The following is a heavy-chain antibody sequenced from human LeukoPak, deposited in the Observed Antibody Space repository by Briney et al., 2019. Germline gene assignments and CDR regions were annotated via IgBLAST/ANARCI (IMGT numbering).Heavy chain of an antibody. Sequence: SVRVSCKASGGTFSSYTISWVRQAPGQGLEWMGRIIPILGIANYAQKFQGRVTITADKSTSTAYMELSSLRSEDTAVYYCAREEYGSEGDYFDYWGQGTLVTVSS. J-gene: IGHJ4*02. V-gene: IGHV1-69*04. CDR2: IIPILGIA. CDR1: GGTFSSYT. D-gene: IGHD3-10*01. CDR3: AREEYGSEGDYFDY.